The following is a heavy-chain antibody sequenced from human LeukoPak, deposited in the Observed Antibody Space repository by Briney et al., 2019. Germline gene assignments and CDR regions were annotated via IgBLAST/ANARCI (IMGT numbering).Heavy chain of an antibody. D-gene: IGHD3-3*01. CDR2: ISGSGGST. CDR1: GFTFSSYA. V-gene: IGHV3-23*01. Sequence: GGSLRLSCAASGFTFSSYAMSWVRQAPGKGLEWVSAISGSGGSTYYADSVKGRFTISRDNSKNTLYLQMNSLRAEDTAVYYCAKDRAITIFGVVIRTLDYWGQGTLVTVSS. CDR3: AKDRAITIFGVVIRTLDY. J-gene: IGHJ4*02.